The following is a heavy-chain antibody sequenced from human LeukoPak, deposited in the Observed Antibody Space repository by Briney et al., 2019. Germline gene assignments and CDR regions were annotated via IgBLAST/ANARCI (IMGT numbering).Heavy chain of an antibody. D-gene: IGHD3-16*01. Sequence: SETLSLTCTVSGDSISNYYWSWMRQPPGKGLEWIGNIHYSGSTEYNPSLKSRVTITVHTSKTQFSLELRSVTAADTAVYYCHREGGGYWGQGALGTVSS. CDR1: GDSISNYY. J-gene: IGHJ4*02. V-gene: IGHV4-59*08. CDR3: HREGGGY. CDR2: IHYSGST.